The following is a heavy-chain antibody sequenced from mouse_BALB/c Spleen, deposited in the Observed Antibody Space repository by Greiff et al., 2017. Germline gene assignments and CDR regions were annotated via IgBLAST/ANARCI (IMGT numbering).Heavy chain of an antibody. CDR3: AREFHYYLYYAMDY. CDR2: ISSGSSTI. J-gene: IGHJ4*01. V-gene: IGHV5-17*02. CDR1: GFTFSSFG. D-gene: IGHD1-2*01. Sequence: DVMLVESGGGLVQPGGSRKLSCAASGFTFSSFGMHWVRQAPEKGLEWVAYISSGSSTIYYADTVKGRFTISRDNPKNTLFLQMTSLRSEDTAMYYCAREFHYYLYYAMDYWGQGTSVTVSS.